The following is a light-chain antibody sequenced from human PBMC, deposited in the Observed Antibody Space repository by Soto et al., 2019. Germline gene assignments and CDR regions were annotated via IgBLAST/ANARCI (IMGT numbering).Light chain of an antibody. CDR2: GAS. J-gene: IGKJ3*01. V-gene: IGKV3-20*01. CDR3: QQYGSSPQFT. Sequence: EIVLTQSPGSLYLSPGERATLSCRASQSVYSNYLAWYQQKPGQAPRLLIYGASIRATGIPDRFSGSGSGTDFTLTISRLEPEDFAVYYCQQYGSSPQFTFGPGTKVDIK. CDR1: QSVYSNY.